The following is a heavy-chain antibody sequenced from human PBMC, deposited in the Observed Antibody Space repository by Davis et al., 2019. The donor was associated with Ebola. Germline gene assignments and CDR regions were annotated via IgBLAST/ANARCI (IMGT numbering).Heavy chain of an antibody. D-gene: IGHD3-16*01. CDR3: ARDSTWAAFDY. J-gene: IGHJ4*02. Sequence: MPSETLSLTCTVSGGSISSYYWSWIRQPPGKGLEWIGYIYYSGSTNYNPSLKSRVTISVDTSKNQFSLKLSSVTAADTAVYYCARDSTWAAFDYWGQGTLVTVSS. V-gene: IGHV4-59*01. CDR2: IYYSGST. CDR1: GGSISSYY.